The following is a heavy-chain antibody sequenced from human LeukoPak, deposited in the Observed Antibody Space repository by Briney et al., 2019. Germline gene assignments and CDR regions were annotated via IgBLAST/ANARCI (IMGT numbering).Heavy chain of an antibody. CDR3: AKGGYSSGSGDYFDY. V-gene: IGHV3-30*18. Sequence: PGRSLRLSCAASGFTFSSYGMHWVRQAPGKGLEWVAVISYDGSNKYYADSVKGRFTISRDNSKNTLYLQMNSLRAEDTAVYYCAKGGYSSGSGDYFDYWGQGTLVTVSS. CDR1: GFTFSSYG. D-gene: IGHD6-19*01. CDR2: ISYDGSNK. J-gene: IGHJ4*02.